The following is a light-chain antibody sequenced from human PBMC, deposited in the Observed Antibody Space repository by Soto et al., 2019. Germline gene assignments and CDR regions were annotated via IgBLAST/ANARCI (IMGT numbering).Light chain of an antibody. CDR2: KAS. CDR3: QHYNSYSEA. J-gene: IGKJ1*01. CDR1: QTISSW. Sequence: DIQMTQSPGSRSVSLGGRVSITCRASQTISSWLAWYQQKPGKAPKLLIYKASTLKSGVPSRFSGSGSGTEFTLTISSLQPDDFATYYCQHYNSYSEAFGQGTKVDI. V-gene: IGKV1-5*03.